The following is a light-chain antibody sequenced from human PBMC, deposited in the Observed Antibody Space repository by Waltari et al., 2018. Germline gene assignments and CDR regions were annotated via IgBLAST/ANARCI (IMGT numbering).Light chain of an antibody. Sequence: QLVLTQSPSASASLGASVKLTFTLSSHHSNYAIASPQHRPEKGPRYLLKLNSDGSHIKGDGIPDRFSGSSSGAERYLTISSLQSEDEADYYCQTWGTVSHVVFGGGTKLTVL. V-gene: IGLV4-69*01. CDR3: QTWGTVSHVV. J-gene: IGLJ2*01. CDR1: SHHSNYA. CDR2: LNSDGSH.